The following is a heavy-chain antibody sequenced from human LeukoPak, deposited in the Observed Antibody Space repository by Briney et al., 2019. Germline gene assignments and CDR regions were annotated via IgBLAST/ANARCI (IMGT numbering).Heavy chain of an antibody. Sequence: GGSLRLSCVVSGIIFSDAWMNWVRQAPGKGLEWVGRIKSKVDGGTIDYAAPVKGRFTISRDDSRNTLYLQMNGLKTEDTAVYYCTKDPPLTGGVYSAYWGQGTRVTVSS. D-gene: IGHD7-27*01. V-gene: IGHV3-15*07. CDR3: TKDPPLTGGVYSAY. CDR2: IKSKVDGGTI. CDR1: GIIFSDAW. J-gene: IGHJ4*02.